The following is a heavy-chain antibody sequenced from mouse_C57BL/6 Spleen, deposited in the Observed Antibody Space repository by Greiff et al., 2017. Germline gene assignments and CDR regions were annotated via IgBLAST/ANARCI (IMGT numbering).Heavy chain of an antibody. Sequence: VQLQQPGAELVMPGASVKLSCKASGYTFTSYWMHWVKQRPGRGLEWIGRIDPNSGGTKYSEKFKSKSTLAVDKPSSTAYLQLSSLTSEDSAVYYCAIHYCSSYSYAMDYWGQGTSVTVSS. CDR1: GYTFTSYW. J-gene: IGHJ4*01. CDR2: IDPNSGGT. CDR3: AIHYCSSYSYAMDY. D-gene: IGHD1-1*01. V-gene: IGHV1-62-3*01.